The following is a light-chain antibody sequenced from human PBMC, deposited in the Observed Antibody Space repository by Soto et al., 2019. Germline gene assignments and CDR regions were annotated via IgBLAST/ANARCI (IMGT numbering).Light chain of an antibody. CDR1: QSVSNY. CDR2: DAS. CDR3: QQRSSWPLLT. Sequence: EIVLTQSPATLSLSPGERATLSCRASQSVSNYLAWFQQKPGQAPRLLIYDASNRATGIPARCSGSRSGTDFTPTISSREPEDFAVYYCQQRSSWPLLTFGGGTKVEI. J-gene: IGKJ4*01. V-gene: IGKV3-11*01.